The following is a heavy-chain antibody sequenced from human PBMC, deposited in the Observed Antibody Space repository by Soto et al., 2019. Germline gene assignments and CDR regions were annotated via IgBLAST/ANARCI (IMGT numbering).Heavy chain of an antibody. Sequence: QLTLKVSGPTLVRPAQTLTLTCAFSGFSLTTYDMGVAWIRQPTGKALEWLALIYWDDDTRYTPSLTDRLAVSQDSSINPVVLTITNLDPADPATYSCAHAGDYDPVTFDQWGPGILVTVSS. CDR1: GFSLTTYDMG. CDR2: IYWDDDT. J-gene: IGHJ4*02. D-gene: IGHD4-17*01. CDR3: AHAGDYDPVTFDQ. V-gene: IGHV2-5*02.